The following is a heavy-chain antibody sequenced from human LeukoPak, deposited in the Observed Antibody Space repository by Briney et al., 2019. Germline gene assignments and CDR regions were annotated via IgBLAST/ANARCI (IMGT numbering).Heavy chain of an antibody. J-gene: IGHJ6*03. CDR2: IYYGGST. CDR3: TRGSIAYYYMDV. V-gene: IGHV4-39*07. Sequence: SETLSLTCTVSGGSISSSGYYWDWIRQPPGKGLEWIGNIYYGGSTYYNPSLKSRVTISVDTSKNQFFLKLSSVTAADTAVYYCTRGSIAYYYMDVWGKGTTVTISS. D-gene: IGHD3-22*01. CDR1: GGSISSSGYY.